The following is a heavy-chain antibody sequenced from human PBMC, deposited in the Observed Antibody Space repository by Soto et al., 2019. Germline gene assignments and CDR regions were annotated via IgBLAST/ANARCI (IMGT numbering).Heavy chain of an antibody. V-gene: IGHV1-18*01. D-gene: IGHD2-8*01. J-gene: IGHJ5*02. Sequence: QIQLVQSGPEVKKPGASVRVSCKASGYTFSEHGFSWVRQGPGQGLEWLGWISAYTGVTDYAQKXQXSXTLXTDTSTSTAYMELRSLRSDDTAVYYCAKDRPRLTQQFNGVSWGQGTLVTVSS. CDR3: AKDRPRLTQQFNGVS. CDR2: ISAYTGVT. CDR1: GYTFSEHG.